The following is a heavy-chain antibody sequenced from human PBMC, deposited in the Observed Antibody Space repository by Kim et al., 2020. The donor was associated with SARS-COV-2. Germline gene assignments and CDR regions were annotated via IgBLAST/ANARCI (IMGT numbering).Heavy chain of an antibody. J-gene: IGHJ4*02. D-gene: IGHD5-12*01. V-gene: IGHV3-33*01. CDR3: ARGVGGYPVDY. Sequence: KYYAGAVKGRFTISRDNSKNTRYLQMNSLRAEDTAVYYCARGVGGYPVDYWGQGTLVTVSS. CDR2: K.